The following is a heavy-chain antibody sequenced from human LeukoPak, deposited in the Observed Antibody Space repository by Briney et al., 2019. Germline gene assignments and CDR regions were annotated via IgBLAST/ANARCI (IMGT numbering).Heavy chain of an antibody. J-gene: IGHJ4*02. Sequence: SVKVSCKASGGTFSSYSISWVRQAPGQGLEWMGRIIPILNIADYAQNFQGRVTITADKSTTTAYMELSSLRSEDTAVYYCARETASQPLRIDYWGQGTLVTVCS. V-gene: IGHV1-69*04. CDR3: ARETASQPLRIDY. CDR2: IIPILNIA. D-gene: IGHD2-2*01. CDR1: GGTFSSYS.